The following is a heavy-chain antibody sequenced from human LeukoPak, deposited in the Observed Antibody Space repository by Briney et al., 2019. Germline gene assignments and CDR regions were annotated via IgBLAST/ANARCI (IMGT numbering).Heavy chain of an antibody. CDR1: GFTFSTYG. J-gene: IGHJ4*02. D-gene: IGHD5-12*01. CDR3: ARGYSGYDTLDY. Sequence: PGRSLRLSCAASGFTFSTYGMYWVRQAPGKGLEWVAVISNDANNKYYADSVKGRFTISRDNSKNTLYLQMNSLRAEDTAMYYCARGYSGYDTLDYWGQGTLVTVSS. CDR2: ISNDANNK. V-gene: IGHV3-30*03.